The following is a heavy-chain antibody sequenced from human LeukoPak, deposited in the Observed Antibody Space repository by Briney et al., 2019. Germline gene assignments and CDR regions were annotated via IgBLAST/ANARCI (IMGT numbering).Heavy chain of an antibody. CDR1: GFTFGDYA. CDR3: TRVYSSGYYSGMY. Sequence: GGSLRLSCTASGFTFGDYAMSWVRQAPGKGLEWVGFIRSKAYGGTTEYAASVKGRFTISRDDSKSIAYLQMNSLKTEDTAVYYCTRVYSSGYYSGMYWGQGTLVTVSS. D-gene: IGHD3-22*01. J-gene: IGHJ4*02. V-gene: IGHV3-49*04. CDR2: IRSKAYGGTT.